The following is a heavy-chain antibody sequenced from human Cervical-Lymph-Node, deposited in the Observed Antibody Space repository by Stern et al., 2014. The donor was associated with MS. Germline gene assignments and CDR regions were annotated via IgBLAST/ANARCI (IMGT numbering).Heavy chain of an antibody. J-gene: IGHJ4*02. D-gene: IGHD2-15*01. V-gene: IGHV4-31*03. CDR3: ARENQCSVGSCYPIFDY. CDR2: IYYSGST. CDR1: GGSISSGGYY. Sequence: QLQLQESGPGLVKPSQTLSLTCTVSGGSISSGGYYWSWIRQHPGKGLEWIGYIYYSGSTYYNPSLKSRVTISVDTSKNQFSLKLSSVTAADTAVYYCARENQCSVGSCYPIFDYWGQGTLVTVSS.